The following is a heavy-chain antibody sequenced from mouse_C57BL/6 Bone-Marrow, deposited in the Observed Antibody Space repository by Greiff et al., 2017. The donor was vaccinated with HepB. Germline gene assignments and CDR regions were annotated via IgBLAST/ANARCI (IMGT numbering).Heavy chain of an antibody. CDR2: INPGSGGT. CDR1: GYAFTNYL. V-gene: IGHV1-54*01. D-gene: IGHD3-2*02. Sequence: QVHVKQSGAELVRPGTSVKVSCKASGYAFTNYLIDWVKQRPGQGLEWIGLINPGSGGTNYNEKFKGKATLTADKSSSTAYMQLSSLPSEDSAVYFCARLRPAWFAYWGQGTLVTVSA. J-gene: IGHJ3*01. CDR3: ARLRPAWFAY.